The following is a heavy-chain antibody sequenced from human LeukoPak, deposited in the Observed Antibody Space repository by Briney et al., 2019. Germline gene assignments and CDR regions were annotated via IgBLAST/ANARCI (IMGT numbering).Heavy chain of an antibody. CDR3: AGEIVGAFYYSYGMDV. J-gene: IGHJ6*02. D-gene: IGHD1-26*01. CDR1: GGSISSGDYY. V-gene: IGHV4-30-4*01. CDR2: IYYSGST. Sequence: SETLSLTCTVSGGSISSGDYYWSWIRQPPGKGLEWIGYIYYSGSTNYNPSLKSRVTISVDKSKNQFSLKLSSVTAADTAVYYCAGEIVGAFYYSYGMDVWGQGTTVTVSS.